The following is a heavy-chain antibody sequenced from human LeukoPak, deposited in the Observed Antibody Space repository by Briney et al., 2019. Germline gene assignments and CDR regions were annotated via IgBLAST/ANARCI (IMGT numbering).Heavy chain of an antibody. CDR1: GYSISSGYY. Sequence: PSETLSLTCAVSGYSISSGYYWGWIRQPPGKGLEWIGSIYHSGSTYYNPSLKSRVTISVDTSKNQFSLKLSSVTAADTAVYYCATGYSGSMIVDYWGQGTLVTVSS. CDR2: IYHSGST. V-gene: IGHV4-38-2*01. CDR3: ATGYSGSMIVDY. D-gene: IGHD1-26*01. J-gene: IGHJ4*02.